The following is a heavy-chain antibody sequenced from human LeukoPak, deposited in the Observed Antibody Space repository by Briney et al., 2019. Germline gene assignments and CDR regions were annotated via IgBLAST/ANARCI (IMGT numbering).Heavy chain of an antibody. V-gene: IGHV3-7*01. CDR1: GFTFSSYW. Sequence: PGGSLRLSCAASGFTFSSYWMGWVRQAPGKGLEWVANIKQDGSEKYYVDSVKGRFTISRDNAKNSLYLQMNSLRAEDTAVYYCAREPGIAAAGPYYYYMDVWGKGTTVTVSS. D-gene: IGHD6-13*01. CDR2: IKQDGSEK. J-gene: IGHJ6*03. CDR3: AREPGIAAAGPYYYYMDV.